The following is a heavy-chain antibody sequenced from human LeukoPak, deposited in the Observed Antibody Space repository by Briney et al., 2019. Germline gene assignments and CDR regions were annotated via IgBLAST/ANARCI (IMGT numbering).Heavy chain of an antibody. D-gene: IGHD3-22*01. J-gene: IGHJ4*02. CDR1: GYTFTSYG. CDR3: ARDGSAYYYDSSGYYDPFDY. CDR2: ISAYNGNT. Sequence: ASVKVSCKASGYTFTSYGISWVRQAPGQGLEWMGWISAYNGNTNHAQKLQGRVTMTTDTSTSTAYMELRSLRSDDTAVYYCARDGSAYYYDSSGYYDPFDYWGQGTLVTVSS. V-gene: IGHV1-18*01.